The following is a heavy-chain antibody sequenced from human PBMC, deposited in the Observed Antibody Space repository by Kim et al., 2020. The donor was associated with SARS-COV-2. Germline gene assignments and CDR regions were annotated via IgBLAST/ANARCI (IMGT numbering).Heavy chain of an antibody. CDR2: YTT. D-gene: IGHD2-2*03. V-gene: IGHV3-72*01. Sequence: YTTECAASVKGRFTISRDDSKNSLSLHMNSLKTEDTAMYYCGTWISGMGYWGRGTLVTVSS. J-gene: IGHJ4*02. CDR3: GTWISGMGY.